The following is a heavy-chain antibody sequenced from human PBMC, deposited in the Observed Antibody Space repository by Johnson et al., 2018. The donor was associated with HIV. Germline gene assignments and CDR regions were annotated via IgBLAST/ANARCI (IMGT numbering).Heavy chain of an antibody. CDR3: AKVGVLRAFDI. CDR1: GFTFSNYG. V-gene: IGHV3-30*18. D-gene: IGHD2-8*02. J-gene: IGHJ3*02. Sequence: QVQLVESGGGVVQPGRSLRLSCAASGFTFSNYGMAWVRQAPGKGLEWVAVISFAGMKKHYADSVRGRFTISRDNSKNTLYLQMNSLRAGDTAVDYCAKVGVLRAFDIWGQGTMVTVSS. CDR2: ISFAGMKK.